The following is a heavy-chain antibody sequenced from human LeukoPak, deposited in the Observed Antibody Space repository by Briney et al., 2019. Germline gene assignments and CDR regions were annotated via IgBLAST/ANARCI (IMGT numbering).Heavy chain of an antibody. CDR3: ARDITMVRGVMDI. J-gene: IGHJ3*02. CDR2: IYSGGST. Sequence: GGSLRLSCAASGFTVSSNYMSWVRQAPGKGLEWVSVIYSGGSTYYADSVKGRFTISRHNSKNTLYLQMNSLRPEDTAVYYCARDITMVRGVMDIWGQGTKVTVST. D-gene: IGHD3-10*01. CDR1: GFTVSSNY. V-gene: IGHV3-53*04.